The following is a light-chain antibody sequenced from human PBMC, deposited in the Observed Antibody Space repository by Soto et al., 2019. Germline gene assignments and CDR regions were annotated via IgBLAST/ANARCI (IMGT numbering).Light chain of an antibody. CDR3: QQYNNWPS. CDR2: DIS. J-gene: IGKJ5*01. V-gene: IGKV3-11*01. Sequence: EIVLTQSPATLSLSPGERATLSGRVSQSVSSYLAWYQQKPGQAPRLLIYDISNRAAGVPARFSGSGSETESTLTIRSLKSEDFAVDFCQQYNNWPSFGQGTRLEIK. CDR1: QSVSSY.